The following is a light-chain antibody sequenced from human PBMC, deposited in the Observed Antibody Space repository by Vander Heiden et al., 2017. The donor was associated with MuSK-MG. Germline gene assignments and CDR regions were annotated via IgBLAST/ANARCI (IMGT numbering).Light chain of an antibody. CDR2: DAS. CDR3: QQRSNWPTFGM. V-gene: IGKV3-11*01. Sequence: DIVLTHSPATLSLSPGERATLSCRASQSVSSYLAWYQQKPGQAPRLLIYDASNRATGIPARFRGSGSGTDFTITISRLEPEDCAAYHGQQRSNWPTFGMCGQGNKGDIK. J-gene: IGKJ1*01. CDR1: QSVSSY.